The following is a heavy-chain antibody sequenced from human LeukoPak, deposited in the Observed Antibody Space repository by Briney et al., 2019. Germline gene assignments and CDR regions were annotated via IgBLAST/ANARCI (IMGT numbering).Heavy chain of an antibody. Sequence: SVKVSCKASGGTFSSYAISWVRQAPGQGLEWMGGIIPIFGTANYAQKFQGRVTITADESTSTAYMELSSLRSEDTAVYYCARVTVGYSYGLEAKYSFDYWGQGTLVTVFS. CDR2: IIPIFGTA. CDR3: ARVTVGYSYGLEAKYSFDY. J-gene: IGHJ4*02. D-gene: IGHD5-18*01. V-gene: IGHV1-69*13. CDR1: GGTFSSYA.